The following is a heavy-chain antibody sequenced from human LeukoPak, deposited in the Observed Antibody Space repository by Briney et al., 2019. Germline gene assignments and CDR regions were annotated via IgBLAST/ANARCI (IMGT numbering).Heavy chain of an antibody. D-gene: IGHD6-19*01. CDR3: AAGAGWLIDY. Sequence: GGSLRLSCAVSGFTFTTHWMNWVRQAPGKGLEWVANIEQDGGEKNYVDSEKGRFTISRDNAKNSLFLQMNSLRVEDTAVYYCAAGAGWLIDYWGQGTLVTVSS. CDR2: IEQDGGEK. CDR1: GFTFTTHW. J-gene: IGHJ4*02. V-gene: IGHV3-7*03.